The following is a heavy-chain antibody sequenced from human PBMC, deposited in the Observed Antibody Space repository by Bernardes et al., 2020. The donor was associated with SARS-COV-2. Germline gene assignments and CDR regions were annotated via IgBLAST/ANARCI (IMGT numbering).Heavy chain of an antibody. Sequence: SEPLSLTCTVSGGSISSYYWSWIRQPPGKGLEWIGYIYYSGSTNYNPSLKSRVTISVDTSKNQFSLKLSSVTAADTAVYYCARHQLLGRYYYMDVWGKGTTVTVSS. D-gene: IGHD2-2*01. CDR1: GGSISSYY. CDR2: IYYSGST. V-gene: IGHV4-59*01. CDR3: ARHQLLGRYYYMDV. J-gene: IGHJ6*03.